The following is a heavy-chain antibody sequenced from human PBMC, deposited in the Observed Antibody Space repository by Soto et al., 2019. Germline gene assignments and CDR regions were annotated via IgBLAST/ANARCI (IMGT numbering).Heavy chain of an antibody. CDR3: AREAVAGNYYGMDV. V-gene: IGHV1-2*04. D-gene: IGHD6-19*01. CDR1: AYTFTSYG. Sequence: SVKVSCRASAYTFTSYGISWVRQAPGQGLEWMGWINPNSGGTNYAQKFQGWVTMTRDTSISTAYMELSRLRSDDTAVYYCAREAVAGNYYGMDVWGQGTTVTV. J-gene: IGHJ6*02. CDR2: INPNSGGT.